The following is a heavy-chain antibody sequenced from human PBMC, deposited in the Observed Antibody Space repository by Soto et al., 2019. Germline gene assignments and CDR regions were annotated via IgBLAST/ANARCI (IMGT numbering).Heavy chain of an antibody. V-gene: IGHV4-34*01. CDR1: GGSFSGYY. CDR3: ARGMRSHYYGSGSYYKFRIYYFDY. D-gene: IGHD3-10*01. Sequence: SETLSLTCAVYGGSFSGYYWSWIRQPPGKGLEWIGEINHSGSTNYNPSLKSRVTISVDTSKNQFSLKLSSVTAADTAVYYCARGMRSHYYGSGSYYKFRIYYFDYWGQGTLVTVAS. CDR2: INHSGST. J-gene: IGHJ4*02.